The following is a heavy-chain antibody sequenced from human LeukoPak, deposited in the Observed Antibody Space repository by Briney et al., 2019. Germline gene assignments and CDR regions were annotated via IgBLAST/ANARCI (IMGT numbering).Heavy chain of an antibody. V-gene: IGHV1-18*01. J-gene: IGHJ6*02. CDR1: GYTFTSYG. CDR2: ISAYNGNT. CDR3: ARVSQRITIFGVVNSDYYYYGMDV. Sequence: ASVKVSCKASGYTFTSYGISWVRQAPGQGLEWMGWISAYNGNTNYAQKLQGRVTMTTDTSTSTAYMELRSLRSDDTAVYYCARVSQRITIFGVVNSDYYYYGMDVWGQGTTVTVSS. D-gene: IGHD3-3*01.